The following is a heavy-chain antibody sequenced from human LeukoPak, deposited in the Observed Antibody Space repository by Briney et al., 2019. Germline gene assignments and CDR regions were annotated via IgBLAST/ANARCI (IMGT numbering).Heavy chain of an antibody. J-gene: IGHJ4*02. D-gene: IGHD6-19*01. V-gene: IGHV3-23*01. Sequence: GGSLRLSCAASGFTFSNSAMNWVRQAPGKGLEWVSAISGSGGSTYYADSVKGRFTISRDNSKNTLYLQMNSLRAEDTAVYYCAKDIVSSGWGYFDYWGQGTLVTVSS. CDR3: AKDIVSSGWGYFDY. CDR1: GFTFSNSA. CDR2: ISGSGGST.